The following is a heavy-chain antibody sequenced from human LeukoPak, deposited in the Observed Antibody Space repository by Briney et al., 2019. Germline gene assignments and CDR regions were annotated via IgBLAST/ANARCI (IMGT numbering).Heavy chain of an antibody. D-gene: IGHD6-19*01. CDR2: INPNSGGT. J-gene: IGHJ4*02. CDR1: GYTFTSYA. Sequence: ASVKVSCKASGYTFTSYAMNWVRQAPGQGLEWMGWINPNSGGTNYAQKFQGRVTMTRDTSISTAYMELSRLRSDDTAVYYCARDMWSSGWYVYWGQGTLVTVSS. CDR3: ARDMWSSGWYVY. V-gene: IGHV1-2*02.